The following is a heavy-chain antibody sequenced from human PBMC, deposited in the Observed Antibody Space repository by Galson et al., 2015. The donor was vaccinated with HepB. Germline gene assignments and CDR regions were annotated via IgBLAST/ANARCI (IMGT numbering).Heavy chain of an antibody. J-gene: IGHJ4*02. CDR2: ISGSGGST. CDR1: GFTFSSYA. CDR3: ANQRSFLGPKPVAGSPHDY. V-gene: IGHV3-23*01. Sequence: SLRLSCAASGFTFSSYAMSWVRQAPGKGLEWVSAISGSGGSTYYADSVKGRFTISRDNSKNTLYLQMNSLRAEDTAVYYCANQRSFLGPKPVAGSPHDYWGQGTLVTVSS. D-gene: IGHD6-19*01.